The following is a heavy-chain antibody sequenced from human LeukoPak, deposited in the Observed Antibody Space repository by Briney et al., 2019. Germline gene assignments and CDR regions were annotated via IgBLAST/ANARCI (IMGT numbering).Heavy chain of an antibody. J-gene: IGHJ4*02. CDR3: ARDFRDCSSTSCYLSTDY. V-gene: IGHV3-11*01. CDR1: GFTFSDYY. CDR2: ITSIGSTI. Sequence: PGGSLRLSCAASGFTFSDYYMSWIRQAPGKGLEWVSYITSIGSTIYYADSVKGRFTISRDNSKNTLYLQMNSLRSEDTAVYYCARDFRDCSSTSCYLSTDYWGQGTLVTVS. D-gene: IGHD2-2*01.